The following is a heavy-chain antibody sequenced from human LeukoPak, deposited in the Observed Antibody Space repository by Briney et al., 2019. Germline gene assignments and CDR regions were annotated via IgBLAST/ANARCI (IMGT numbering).Heavy chain of an antibody. J-gene: IGHJ6*02. CDR2: INPSGGST. CDR3: ARDFGYGDYAPLYYYYGMDV. Sequence: GASVKVSCKASGYTFTSYYMHWVRQAPGQGLEWMGIINPSGGSTSYAQKFQGRVTMTRDTSTSTVYMELSSLRSEDTAVYYCARDFGYGDYAPLYYYYGMDVWGQGTTVTVSS. V-gene: IGHV1-46*01. D-gene: IGHD4-17*01. CDR1: GYTFTSYY.